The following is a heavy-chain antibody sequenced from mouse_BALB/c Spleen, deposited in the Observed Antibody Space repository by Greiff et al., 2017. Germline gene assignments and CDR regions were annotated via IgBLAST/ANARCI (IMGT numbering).Heavy chain of an antibody. CDR2: ISSGGGST. CDR1: GFAFSSYD. V-gene: IGHV5-12-1*01. CDR3: ARQGTTVVAPFFDY. J-gene: IGHJ2*01. D-gene: IGHD1-1*01. Sequence: DVMLVESGGGLVKPGGSLKLSCAASGFAFSSYDMSWVRQTPEKRLEWVAYISSGGGSTYYPDTVKGRFTISRDNAKNTLYLQMSSLKSEDTAMYYCARQGTTVVAPFFDYWGQGTTLTVSS.